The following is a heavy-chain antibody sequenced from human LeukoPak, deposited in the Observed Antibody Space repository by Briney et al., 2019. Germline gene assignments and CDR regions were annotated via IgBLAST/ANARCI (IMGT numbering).Heavy chain of an antibody. CDR1: GGSISSSSYY. J-gene: IGHJ3*02. V-gene: IGHV4-39*07. CDR2: IYYSGST. D-gene: IGHD3-10*01. CDR3: ARDNLSLGSYLEGDAFDI. Sequence: PSETLSLTCTVSGGSISSSSYYWGWIRQPPGKGLEWIGSIYYSGSTYYNPSLKSRVTISVDTSKNQFSLKLSSVTAADTAVYYCARDNLSLGSYLEGDAFDIWGQGTMVTVSS.